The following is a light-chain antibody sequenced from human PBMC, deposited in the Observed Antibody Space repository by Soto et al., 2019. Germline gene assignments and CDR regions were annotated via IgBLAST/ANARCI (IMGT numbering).Light chain of an antibody. Sequence: DIPMTQSPSTLSASVGDRVTITCRARQSISSWLAWYQQKPGKAPKLLIYDASSLESGVPSRFSGSGSGTEFTLTSSSLQPDDFATYYCQQYNSYSEYTFGQGTKLEIK. CDR1: QSISSW. CDR2: DAS. V-gene: IGKV1-5*01. J-gene: IGKJ2*01. CDR3: QQYNSYSEYT.